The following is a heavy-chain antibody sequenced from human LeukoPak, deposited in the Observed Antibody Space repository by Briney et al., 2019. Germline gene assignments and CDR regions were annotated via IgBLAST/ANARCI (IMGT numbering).Heavy chain of an antibody. D-gene: IGHD2-2*01. V-gene: IGHV1-2*02. CDR3: ARDSVFCSSTSCYLYY. Sequence: ASVEVSCKASGYTFTGYYMHWVRQAPGQGLEWMGWINPNSGGTNYAQKFQGRVTMTRDTSISTAYMELSRLRSDDTAVYYCARDSVFCSSTSCYLYYWGQGTLVTVSS. CDR2: INPNSGGT. J-gene: IGHJ4*02. CDR1: GYTFTGYY.